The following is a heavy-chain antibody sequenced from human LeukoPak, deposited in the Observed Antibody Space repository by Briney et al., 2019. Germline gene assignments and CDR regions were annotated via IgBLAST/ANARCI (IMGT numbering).Heavy chain of an antibody. D-gene: IGHD2-15*01. CDR3: AKSGVYCSGGSCYFGYFQH. Sequence: GGSLRLSCAASGFTFSSYGMHWVRQAPGKGLEWVAVISYDGSNKYYADSVKGRFTISRDNSKNTLYLQMNSLRAEDTAVYYCAKSGVYCSGGSCYFGYFQHWGQGTLVTVSS. V-gene: IGHV3-30*18. J-gene: IGHJ1*01. CDR1: GFTFSSYG. CDR2: ISYDGSNK.